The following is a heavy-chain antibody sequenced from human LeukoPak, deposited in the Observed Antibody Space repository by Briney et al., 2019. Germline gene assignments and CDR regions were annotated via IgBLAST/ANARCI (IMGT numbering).Heavy chain of an antibody. CDR1: GFTFDDYA. J-gene: IGHJ4*02. D-gene: IGHD3-22*01. CDR2: ISWNSGSI. V-gene: IGHV3-9*01. Sequence: GGSLRPSCAASGFTFDDYAMHWVRQAPGKGLEWVSGISWNSGSIGYADSVKGRFTISRDNAKNSLYLQMNSLRAEDTALYYCAKGSGYDSSGYHDYWGQGTPVTVSS. CDR3: AKGSGYDSSGYHDY.